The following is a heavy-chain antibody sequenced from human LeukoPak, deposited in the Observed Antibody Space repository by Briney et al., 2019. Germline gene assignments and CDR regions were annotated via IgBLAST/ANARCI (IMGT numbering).Heavy chain of an antibody. Sequence: ASVKVSCKASGYTFTSYGTSWVRQAPGQGLEWMGWISAYNGNTNYAQKLQGRVTMTTDTSTSTAYMELRSLRSDDTAVYYCASTPSSWYHNWFDPWGQGTLVTVSS. CDR2: ISAYNGNT. J-gene: IGHJ5*02. V-gene: IGHV1-18*01. CDR3: ASTPSSWYHNWFDP. CDR1: GYTFTSYG. D-gene: IGHD6-13*01.